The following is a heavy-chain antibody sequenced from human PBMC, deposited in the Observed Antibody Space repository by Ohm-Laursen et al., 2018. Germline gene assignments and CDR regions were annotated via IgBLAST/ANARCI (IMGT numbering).Heavy chain of an antibody. CDR3: ATSGGDDY. V-gene: IGHV3-23*01. D-gene: IGHD2-21*02. Sequence: SLRLSCSASGFTFNNYAMSWVRQAPGKGLEWVSAINGGGSRTYFADSVKGRFAMSRDNSRKTVYLQMNSLRAEDTALYFCATSGGDDYWGQGTLVTVSS. J-gene: IGHJ4*02. CDR1: GFTFNNYA. CDR2: INGGGSRT.